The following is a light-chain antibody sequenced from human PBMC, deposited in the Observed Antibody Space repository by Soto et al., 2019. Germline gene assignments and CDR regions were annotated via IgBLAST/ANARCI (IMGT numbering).Light chain of an antibody. CDR3: QQYDNDSWT. J-gene: IGKJ1*01. Sequence: DIQMTQSPSTLSASVGDRVIITCRASQSISSWLAWYQQKPGKAPNLQIYKASTLKSGVPSRFSGSRSRTEFTLTISNLQPDDFATYYCQQYDNDSWTFGQGTKVEIK. V-gene: IGKV1-5*03. CDR1: QSISSW. CDR2: KAS.